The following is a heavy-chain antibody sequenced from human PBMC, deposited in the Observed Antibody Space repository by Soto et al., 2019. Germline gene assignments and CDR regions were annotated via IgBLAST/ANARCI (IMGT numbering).Heavy chain of an antibody. J-gene: IGHJ4*02. CDR2: ISYDGSNK. Sequence: QVQLVESGGGVVQPGRSLRLSCAASGFTFSSYAMHWVRQAPGKGLEWVAGISYDGSNKYDADSVKGRFTISRDNSKNTLYRQMNSLIAEDTAVYYCARVMLAVASYYFDYWGQGTLVTVSS. CDR3: ARVMLAVASYYFDY. CDR1: GFTFSSYA. V-gene: IGHV3-30-3*01. D-gene: IGHD6-19*01.